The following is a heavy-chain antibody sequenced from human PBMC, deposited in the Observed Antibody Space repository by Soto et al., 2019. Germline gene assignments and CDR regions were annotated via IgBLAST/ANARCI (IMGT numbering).Heavy chain of an antibody. Sequence: GGSLRLSCAASGFTFRSYWMQWVRQAPGKGLVWVSWINSDGSSTSYADSVKGRFTISRDNAKNTLYLQMNRLRAEDTAVYYWAGGGSSLNFDPWGKETLVTVPS. CDR3: AGGGSSLNFDP. D-gene: IGHD6-6*01. V-gene: IGHV3-74*01. CDR2: INSDGSST. CDR1: GFTFRSYW. J-gene: IGHJ5*02.